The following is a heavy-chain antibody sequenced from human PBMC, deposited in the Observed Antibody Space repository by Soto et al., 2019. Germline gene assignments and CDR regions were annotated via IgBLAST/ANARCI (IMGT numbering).Heavy chain of an antibody. Sequence: QLQLQESGPGLVKPSETLSLTCTVSGGSISSSSYYWGWIRQPPGKGLEWIGSIYYSGSTYYNPSLKSRVTISVDTSKNQFSLKLSSVTAADTAVYYCARQPRILTGYSGHFDYWCQGTLVTVSS. CDR3: ARQPRILTGYSGHFDY. D-gene: IGHD3-9*01. CDR2: IYYSGST. J-gene: IGHJ4*02. CDR1: GGSISSSSYY. V-gene: IGHV4-39*01.